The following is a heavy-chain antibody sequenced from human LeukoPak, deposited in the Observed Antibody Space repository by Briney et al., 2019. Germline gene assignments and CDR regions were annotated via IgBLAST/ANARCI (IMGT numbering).Heavy chain of an antibody. D-gene: IGHD1-26*01. CDR1: GFTFSSYS. CDR2: FSSGSSYI. V-gene: IGHV3-21*01. J-gene: IGHJ6*03. CDR3: ARDPYSGSYGNYYYYFMDV. Sequence: GGSLRLSCAASGFTFSSYSMNWDRRAAGEGVEWVSSFSSGSSYIYYADSVKGRFTISRDNAKNSLYLQMNSLRAEDTAVYYCARDPYSGSYGNYYYYFMDVWGKGTTVTISS.